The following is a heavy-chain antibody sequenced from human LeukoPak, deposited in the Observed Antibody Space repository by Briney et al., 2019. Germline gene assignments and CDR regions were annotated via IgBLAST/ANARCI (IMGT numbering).Heavy chain of an antibody. CDR2: ISSNGATT. Sequence: PGGPLRLSCSASGFTFNRFYLHRVRQAPGKGLEFVSHISSNGATTYYAGSVKGRFTISRDNSKNTLYLQMSSLRADDTAVYYCVKDRSIAAPNNDFFDSWGQGALVTVSS. CDR1: GFTFNRFY. D-gene: IGHD6-6*01. CDR3: VKDRSIAAPNNDFFDS. V-gene: IGHV3-64D*06. J-gene: IGHJ4*02.